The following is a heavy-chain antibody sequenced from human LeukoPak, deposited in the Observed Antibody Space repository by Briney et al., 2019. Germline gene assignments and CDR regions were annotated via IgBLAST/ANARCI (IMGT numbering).Heavy chain of an antibody. J-gene: IGHJ3*02. CDR2: IYTSGST. CDR1: GGSISSYY. D-gene: IGHD3-22*01. CDR3: ARGPYSYDSSGAFDI. V-gene: IGHV4-4*07. Sequence: SQTLSLTCTVSGGSISSYYWSWIRQPAGKGLEWIGRIYTSGSTNYNPSLKSRVTMSADTSKNQFSLKLSSVTAADTAVYFCARGPYSYDSSGAFDIWGQGTMVTVSS.